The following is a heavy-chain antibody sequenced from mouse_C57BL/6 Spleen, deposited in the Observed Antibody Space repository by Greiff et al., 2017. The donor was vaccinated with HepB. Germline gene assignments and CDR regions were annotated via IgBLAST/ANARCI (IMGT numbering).Heavy chain of an antibody. CDR3: SSLNYYGSSYYFDY. V-gene: IGHV1-15*01. D-gene: IGHD1-1*01. J-gene: IGHJ2*01. Sequence: QVHVKQSGAELVRPGASVTLSCKASGYTFTDYEMHWVKQTPVHGLEWIGAIDPETGGTAYNQKFKGKAILTADKSSSTAYMELRSLTSEDSAVYYCSSLNYYGSSYYFDYWGQGTTLTVSS. CDR2: IDPETGGT. CDR1: GYTFTDYE.